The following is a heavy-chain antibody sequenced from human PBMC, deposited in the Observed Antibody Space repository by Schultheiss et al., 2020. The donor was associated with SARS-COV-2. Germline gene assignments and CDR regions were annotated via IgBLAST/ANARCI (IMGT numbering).Heavy chain of an antibody. D-gene: IGHD6-6*01. CDR1: GFTFSSYA. V-gene: IGHV3-48*04. CDR2: ISSSGSTI. CDR3: ARDGTSKYSSSSSDLYYYGMDV. Sequence: GGSLRLSCAASGFTFSSYAMTWVRQAPGKGLEWVSYISSSGSTIYYADSVKGRFTISRDNAGNSLYLQMNSLRAEDTAVYYCARDGTSKYSSSSSDLYYYGMDVWGQGTTVTVSS. J-gene: IGHJ6*02.